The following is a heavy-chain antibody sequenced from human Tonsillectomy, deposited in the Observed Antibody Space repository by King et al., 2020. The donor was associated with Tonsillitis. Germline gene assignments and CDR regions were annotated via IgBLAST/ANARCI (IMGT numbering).Heavy chain of an antibody. J-gene: IGHJ4*02. Sequence: VQLVESGGGLVKPGGSLRLSCAASGFTFITYSMNWVRQAPGKGLEWVSSISISSTYIHYADSLKGRFTISRDNAKNSLYLQINSLRAEDTAVYYCSCNPLQTSLWGQGTLVTVSS. CDR3: SCNPLQTSL. V-gene: IGHV3-21*01. CDR2: ISISSTYI. CDR1: GFTFITYS. D-gene: IGHD3-16*02.